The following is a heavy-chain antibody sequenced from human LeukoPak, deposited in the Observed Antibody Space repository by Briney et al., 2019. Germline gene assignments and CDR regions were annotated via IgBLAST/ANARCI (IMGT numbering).Heavy chain of an antibody. V-gene: IGHV4-38-2*02. J-gene: IGHJ4*02. CDR1: GYFISSGYY. Sequence: SETLSLTCTVSGYFISSGYYWGWIRQPPVKGLQWIGSIHHSGSTYYNPSLKSRVTISVDTSKNQFSLQLNSVTPEDTAMYYCARSETMFRGGFDYWGQGTLVTVSS. CDR2: IHHSGST. D-gene: IGHD3-10*01. CDR3: ARSETMFRGGFDY.